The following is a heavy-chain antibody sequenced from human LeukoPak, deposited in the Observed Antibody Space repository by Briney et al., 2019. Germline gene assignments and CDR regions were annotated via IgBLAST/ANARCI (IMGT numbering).Heavy chain of an antibody. CDR1: GYTFTSYA. Sequence: ASGKVSCKASGYTFTSYAMHWVRQAPGQRLEWMGWSNAGNGNTKYSQKFHGRVTITRDTSASTAYMELSSLRSEDTAVYYCAISYDYYYYGMDVWGQGTTVTVSS. J-gene: IGHJ6*02. D-gene: IGHD3-10*01. CDR2: SNAGNGNT. CDR3: AISYDYYYYGMDV. V-gene: IGHV1-3*01.